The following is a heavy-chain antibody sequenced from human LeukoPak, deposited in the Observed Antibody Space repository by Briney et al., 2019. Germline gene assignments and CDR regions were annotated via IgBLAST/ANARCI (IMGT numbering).Heavy chain of an antibody. Sequence: SETLSLTCAVYGGSFSGYYWSWIRQPPGKGLEWIGEINHSGSTNYNPSLKSRVTISVDTSKNQFSLKLSSVTAADTAVYYCARQRLGYCSSTSCPSRHYYYGMDVWGQGTTVTVSS. CDR3: ARQRLGYCSSTSCPSRHYYYGMDV. J-gene: IGHJ6*02. CDR1: GGSFSGYY. CDR2: INHSGST. D-gene: IGHD2-2*01. V-gene: IGHV4-34*01.